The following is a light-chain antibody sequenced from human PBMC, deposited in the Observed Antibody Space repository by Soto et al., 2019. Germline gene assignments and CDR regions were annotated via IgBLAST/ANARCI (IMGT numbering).Light chain of an antibody. V-gene: IGLV1-44*01. CDR3: AAWDDTLKRYV. Sequence: QSVLTQPPSASETPGQTVSICCSGSNSNIASNTVNWYQHLPGTAPKLLIYYNNQRPSGVPDRFSGSKSGTSASLAISGLQSEDESDYYCAAWDDTLKRYVFGTGTKVTVL. J-gene: IGLJ1*01. CDR1: NSNIASNT. CDR2: YNN.